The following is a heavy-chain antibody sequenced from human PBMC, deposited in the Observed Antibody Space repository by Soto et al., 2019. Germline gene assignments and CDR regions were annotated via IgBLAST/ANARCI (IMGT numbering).Heavy chain of an antibody. CDR1: GYTFTSYG. CDR3: ARGRYGDY. V-gene: IGHV1-18*01. CDR2: ISAHNGNT. D-gene: IGHD1-1*01. Sequence: QVHLVQSGAEVKKPGASVKVSCKASGYTFTSYGITWVRQAPGQGLEWMGWISAHNGNTDYAQKLQGRVIVTRDPSTGTAYRELRRLRSDDTAVYYCARGRYGDYWGQGALVTVSS. J-gene: IGHJ4*02.